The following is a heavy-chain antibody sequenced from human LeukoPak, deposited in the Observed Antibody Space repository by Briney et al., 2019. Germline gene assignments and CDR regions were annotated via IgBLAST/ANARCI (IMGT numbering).Heavy chain of an antibody. Sequence: SQTLSLTCTVSGGSISSGGYYWSWIRQHPGNGLEWIGYIYYSGSTYYNSSLKSRVTISVDTSENQFSLKLSSVIAADTAVYYCARGSWQGYHFDYWGQGTLVTVSS. D-gene: IGHD5-12*01. J-gene: IGHJ4*02. CDR2: IYYSGST. CDR3: ARGSWQGYHFDY. CDR1: GGSISSGGYY. V-gene: IGHV4-31*03.